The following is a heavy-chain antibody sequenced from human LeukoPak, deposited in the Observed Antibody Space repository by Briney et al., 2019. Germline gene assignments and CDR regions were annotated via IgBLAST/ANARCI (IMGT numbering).Heavy chain of an antibody. CDR3: ARVFYLLLGDYYYMDV. CDR2: IYTSGST. V-gene: IGHV4-4*07. Sequence: SETLSLTCTVSGDSISNYYWSWIRQPAGKGLEWIGRIYTSGSTNYNPSLKSRVTLSVDTSKDQFSLKLSSVTAADTAVYYCARVFYLLLGDYYYMDVWGKGTTVTVSS. CDR1: GDSISNYY. D-gene: IGHD2-21*01. J-gene: IGHJ6*03.